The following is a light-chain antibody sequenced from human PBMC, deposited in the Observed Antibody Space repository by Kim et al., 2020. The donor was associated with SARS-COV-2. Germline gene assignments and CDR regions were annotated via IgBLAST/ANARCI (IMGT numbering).Light chain of an antibody. CDR1: KLGDKY. Sequence: SYELTQPPSVSVSPGQTATITCSGDKLGDKYACWYQQKPGQSPVLVIYQDDKRPSGIHERFSGSNSGNTATLTISGTQAMDEADYYCQAWDSNTVVFGGG. CDR3: QAWDSNTVV. J-gene: IGLJ2*01. V-gene: IGLV3-1*01. CDR2: QDD.